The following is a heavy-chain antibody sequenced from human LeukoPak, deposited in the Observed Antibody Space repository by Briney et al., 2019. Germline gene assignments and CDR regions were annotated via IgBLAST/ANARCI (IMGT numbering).Heavy chain of an antibody. V-gene: IGHV3-33*01. CDR3: ARDRYCSGGSCYFIIDY. CDR2: IWYDGSNK. D-gene: IGHD2-15*01. J-gene: IGHJ4*02. Sequence: GGSLRLSCAASGFTFSSYGMHWVRQAPGKGLEWVAVIWYDGSNKYYADSVKGRFTISRDNSKNTLYLQMNSLRAEDTAVYYCARDRYCSGGSCYFIIDYWGQGTLVTVSS. CDR1: GFTFSSYG.